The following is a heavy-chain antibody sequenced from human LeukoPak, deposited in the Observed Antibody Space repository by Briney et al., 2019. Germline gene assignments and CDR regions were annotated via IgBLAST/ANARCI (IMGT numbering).Heavy chain of an antibody. J-gene: IGHJ4*02. CDR2: IKSKTDGGTT. D-gene: IGHD3-22*01. Sequence: GGSLRLSCAASGFNFSNAWMSWVRQAPGKGLEWVGRIKSKTDGGTTDYAAPVKGRFTISRDDSTNTVYRQMNSLKRKYTAVYYCTTNSVYYYDSSGLSYWGEGTLGSVSS. CDR3: TTNSVYYYDSSGLSY. CDR1: GFNFSNAW. V-gene: IGHV3-15*01.